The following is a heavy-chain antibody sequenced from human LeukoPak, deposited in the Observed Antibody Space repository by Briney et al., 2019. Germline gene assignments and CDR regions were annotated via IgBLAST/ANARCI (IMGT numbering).Heavy chain of an antibody. J-gene: IGHJ6*02. V-gene: IGHV4-59*08. Sequence: SETLSLTCTVSGGSISGYYWSWIRQPPGKGLEWIGYIYYSGSTNYNPSLKSRVTISVDTSKNQFSPKLSSVTAADTAVYYCARQPIGSHVHYGMDVWGQGTTVTVSS. CDR2: IYYSGST. CDR1: GGSISGYY. CDR3: ARQPIGSHVHYGMDV. D-gene: IGHD3-10*01.